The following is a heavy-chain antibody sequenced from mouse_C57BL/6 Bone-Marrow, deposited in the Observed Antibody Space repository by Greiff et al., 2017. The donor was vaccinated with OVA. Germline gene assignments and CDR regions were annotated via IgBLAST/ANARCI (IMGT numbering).Heavy chain of an antibody. CDR1: GYTFTSYW. Sequence: QVQLQQPGAELVKPGASVKLSCKASGYTFTSYWITWVKQRPGRGLEWIGKLDPGSGSTNYNEKFKSKATLTVDTPSNTAYMQLSSLTSEDSAVYYCARRYYGSSDAWFAYWGQGTLVTVSA. D-gene: IGHD1-1*01. CDR2: LDPGSGST. V-gene: IGHV1-55*01. J-gene: IGHJ3*01. CDR3: ARRYYGSSDAWFAY.